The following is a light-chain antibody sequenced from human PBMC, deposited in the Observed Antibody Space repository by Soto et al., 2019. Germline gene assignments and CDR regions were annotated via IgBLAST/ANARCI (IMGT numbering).Light chain of an antibody. CDR2: GAS. Sequence: EIVLTQSPGTLSLSPGERATLSFSASQSVSSSYLAWYQQKPGQAPRLLIFGASSRATGIPDRFSGSGSGTDFTFIISRLEPEDFAVYYCQQYANSPITFGQGTRLEI. J-gene: IGKJ5*01. CDR3: QQYANSPIT. CDR1: QSVSSSY. V-gene: IGKV3-20*01.